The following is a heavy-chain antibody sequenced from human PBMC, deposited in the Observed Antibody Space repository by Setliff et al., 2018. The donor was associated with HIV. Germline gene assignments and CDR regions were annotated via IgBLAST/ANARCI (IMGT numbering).Heavy chain of an antibody. CDR2: IIPILGTA. CDR3: ARGAHPGSAEDYYYYYMDV. D-gene: IGHD3-10*01. V-gene: IGHV1-69*05. J-gene: IGHJ6*03. Sequence: PGASVKVSCKASGGTFSNYAINWVRQAPGQGLEWMVGIIPILGTANYAQKFQGRVTITTDESTSTAYMELSSLRSEDTAVYYCARGAHPGSAEDYYYYYMDVWGKGTTVTVSS. CDR1: GGTFSNYA.